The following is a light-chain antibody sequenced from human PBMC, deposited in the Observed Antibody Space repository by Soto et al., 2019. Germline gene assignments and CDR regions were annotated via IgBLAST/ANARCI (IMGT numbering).Light chain of an antibody. CDR1: LSVSSN. CDR3: QQYGSSIT. Sequence: EVVMTQSPATLSVSPGERATLSCRASLSVSSNLAWYQQKPGQAPRLLIYGTSSRATGIPDRFSGSGSGTDFTLTISRLEPEDFAVYYCQQYGSSITFGQGTRLEIK. CDR2: GTS. V-gene: IGKV3-20*01. J-gene: IGKJ5*01.